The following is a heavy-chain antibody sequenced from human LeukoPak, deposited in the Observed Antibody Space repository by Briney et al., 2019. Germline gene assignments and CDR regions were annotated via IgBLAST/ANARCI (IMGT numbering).Heavy chain of an antibody. CDR1: GFPFDDFA. CDR3: ARDRYGDYVFDY. CDR2: ISWKSDSI. Sequence: GGSLRLSCAASGFPFDDFAMHWVRQAPGKGLEWVSGISWKSDSIDYADSVKGRFTISRDNAKNSLYLQMNSLRAEDTAVYYCARDRYGDYVFDYWGQGTLVTVSS. J-gene: IGHJ4*02. V-gene: IGHV3-9*01. D-gene: IGHD4-17*01.